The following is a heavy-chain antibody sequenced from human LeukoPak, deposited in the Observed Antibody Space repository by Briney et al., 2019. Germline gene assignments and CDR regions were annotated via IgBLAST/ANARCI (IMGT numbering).Heavy chain of an antibody. CDR2: IYTSGRT. CDR3: ARDLVTVTKGFDI. J-gene: IGHJ3*02. V-gene: IGHV4-4*07. CDR1: GGSINSYY. D-gene: IGHD4-17*01. Sequence: SETLSLTCTVSGGSINSYYWSWIRQPAGKGLEWIGHIYTSGRTTYNPSLKSRVTMSVDTSKNQFSLKLTSVTAADTAVYYCARDLVTVTKGFDIWGQGTMVSVSS.